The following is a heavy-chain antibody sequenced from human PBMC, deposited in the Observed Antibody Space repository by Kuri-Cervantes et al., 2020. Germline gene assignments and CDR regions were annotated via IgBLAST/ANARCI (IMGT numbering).Heavy chain of an antibody. J-gene: IGHJ4*02. V-gene: IGHV1-8*01. Sequence: ASVKVSCKVSGYTLTELSMHWVRQAPGKGLEWMGWMNPNSGNTGYAQKFQGRVTMTRNTSISTAYMELSSLRSEDTAVYYCARGPLGYSYVDYWGQGTLVTVSS. D-gene: IGHD5-18*01. CDR1: GYTLTELS. CDR2: MNPNSGNT. CDR3: ARGPLGYSYVDY.